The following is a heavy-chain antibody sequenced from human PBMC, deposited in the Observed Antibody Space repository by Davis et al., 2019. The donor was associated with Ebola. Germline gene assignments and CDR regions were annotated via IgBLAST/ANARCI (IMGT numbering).Heavy chain of an antibody. CDR2: INSDGSST. D-gene: IGHD3-22*01. CDR1: GFTVSSNY. Sequence: GESLKISCAASGFTVSSNYMSWVRQAPGKGLVWVSRINSDGSSTSYADSVKGRFTISRDNAKNSLYLQMNSLRAEDTAVYYCARVQIYDSSGYYLGMGGLGYGMDVWGQGTTVTVSS. J-gene: IGHJ6*02. CDR3: ARVQIYDSSGYYLGMGGLGYGMDV. V-gene: IGHV3-74*01.